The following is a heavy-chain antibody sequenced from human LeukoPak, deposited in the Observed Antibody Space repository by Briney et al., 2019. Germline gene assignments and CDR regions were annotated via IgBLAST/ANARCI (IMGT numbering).Heavy chain of an antibody. CDR1: GFTFSSYW. V-gene: IGHV3-53*01. D-gene: IGHD2-21*02. Sequence: GGSLRLSCAASGFTFSSYWMTWVRQAPGKGLEWVSIIYTGGSTYYVNSVKGRFTISRDNSKNTLYLQMNSLRAEDTAVYYCASSFCGGDCYSFDYWGQGTLVTVSS. J-gene: IGHJ4*02. CDR2: IYTGGST. CDR3: ASSFCGGDCYSFDY.